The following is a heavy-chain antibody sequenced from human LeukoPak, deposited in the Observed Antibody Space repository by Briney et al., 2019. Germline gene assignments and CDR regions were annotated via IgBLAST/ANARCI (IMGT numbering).Heavy chain of an antibody. CDR3: AAPYCSSTSCPEYFQH. Sequence: ASVKVSCKASGYTFTGYYMHWVRQAPGQGLEWMGWINPNSGGTNYAQKFQGRVTMTRDTSISTAYMELSRLRSDDTAVYYCAAPYCSSTSCPEYFQHWGQGTLVTVSS. D-gene: IGHD2-2*01. J-gene: IGHJ1*01. V-gene: IGHV1-2*02. CDR1: GYTFTGYY. CDR2: INPNSGGT.